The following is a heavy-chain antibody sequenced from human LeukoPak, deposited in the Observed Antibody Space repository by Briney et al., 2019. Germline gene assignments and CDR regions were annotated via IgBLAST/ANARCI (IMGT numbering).Heavy chain of an antibody. Sequence: GSLRLSCAASGFTFSDYYMSWIRQAPGKGLEWIGEIYHSGSTNYNPSVKSRLTISVDKSKNQFSLNLRSVTAADTAVYYCARNWDFWGRGTMVTVSS. CDR2: IYHSGST. CDR3: ARNWDF. CDR1: GFTFSDYY. J-gene: IGHJ3*01. V-gene: IGHV4-34*01. D-gene: IGHD1-26*01.